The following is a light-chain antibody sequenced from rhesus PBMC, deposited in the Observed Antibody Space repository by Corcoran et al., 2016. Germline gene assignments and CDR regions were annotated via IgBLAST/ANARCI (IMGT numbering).Light chain of an antibody. CDR3: SSYASSSVYI. CDR2: EVS. J-gene: IGLJ1*01. V-gene: IGLV2-13*02. Sequence: QAALTQSPSVSGSPGQSVTISCTGTSSDSGGYNRVSWYQQHPGKAPKLMIYEVSKRPSGVSDRFSGSKSGNTASLTISGLPAEDEADYYCSSYASSSVYIFGAGTRLTVL. CDR1: SSDSGGYNR.